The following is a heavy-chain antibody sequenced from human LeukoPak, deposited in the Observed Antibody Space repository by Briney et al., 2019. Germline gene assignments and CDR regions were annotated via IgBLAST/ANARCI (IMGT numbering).Heavy chain of an antibody. D-gene: IGHD3-16*01. Sequence: PGGSLRLSCAASGFTFSSYGMHWVRQAPGKGLEWVAVISYDGSNKYYADSVKGRFTIPRDNSKNTLYLQMNSLRAEDTAVYYCAKEGTSWGTSYYYGMDVWGQGTTVTVSS. CDR3: AKEGTSWGTSYYYGMDV. CDR2: ISYDGSNK. V-gene: IGHV3-30*18. J-gene: IGHJ6*02. CDR1: GFTFSSYG.